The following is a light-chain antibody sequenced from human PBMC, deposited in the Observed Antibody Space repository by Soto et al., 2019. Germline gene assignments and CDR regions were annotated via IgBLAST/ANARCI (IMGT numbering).Light chain of an antibody. J-gene: IGKJ1*01. CDR3: QQYSVYWT. CDR1: QTISSW. Sequence: DIQMTQSPSTLSGSVGDRVTITCRASQTISSWLAWYQQKPGKAPKLLIYKASTLKSGVPSRFSGSGSGTEFTLTINSLQPDDFATYYCQQYSVYWTFGQGTKVDNK. V-gene: IGKV1-5*03. CDR2: KAS.